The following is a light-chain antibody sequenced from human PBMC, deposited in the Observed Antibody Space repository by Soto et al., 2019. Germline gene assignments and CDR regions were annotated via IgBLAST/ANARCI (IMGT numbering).Light chain of an antibody. J-gene: IGKJ5*01. CDR3: QQLKSYVT. V-gene: IGKV1-9*01. Sequence: IQLTQSPSSLSASVGDRVTITCRASQGISNYLAWYQQKPGKTPRLLIYGATTLQSGVPSRFSGSESGTDFALTISSLQPEDFATYYCQQLKSYVTFGQGTRLEIK. CDR2: GAT. CDR1: QGISNY.